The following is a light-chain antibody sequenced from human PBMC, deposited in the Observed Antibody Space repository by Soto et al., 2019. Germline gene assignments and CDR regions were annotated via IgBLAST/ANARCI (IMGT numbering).Light chain of an antibody. CDR1: QSFTRSY. CDR3: QQYGNSRT. J-gene: IGKJ1*01. V-gene: IGKV3-20*01. Sequence: EIVLTQSPGTLSLSPGERATLSCRASQSFTRSYLAWYQQKPGQAPRLLIYGASSRATGIPDRFSGSGSGTDFTLTISRLEPDDFAVYYCQQYGNSRTFGQGTKVEIK. CDR2: GAS.